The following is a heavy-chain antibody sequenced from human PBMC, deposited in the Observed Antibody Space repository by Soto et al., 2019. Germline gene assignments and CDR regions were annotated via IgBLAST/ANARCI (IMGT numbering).Heavy chain of an antibody. D-gene: IGHD1-26*01. CDR2: IIPIFGTA. J-gene: IGHJ4*02. CDR3: ARGIVREGSVDY. CDR1: VGTFSSYA. V-gene: IGHV1-69*06. Sequence: SVKVSCKASVGTFSSYAISWLRQAPGQGLEWMGGIIPIFGTANYAQKFQGGVTITADKSTSTAYMELSSLRSEDTAVYYCARGIVREGSVDYWGQGTLVTVSS.